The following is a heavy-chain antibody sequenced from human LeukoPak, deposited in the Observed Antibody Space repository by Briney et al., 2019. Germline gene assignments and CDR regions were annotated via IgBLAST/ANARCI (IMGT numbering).Heavy chain of an antibody. Sequence: ASVKVSCKASGGTFSSYAISWVRQAPGQGLEWMGGIIPIFGTANYAQKFQGRVTITTDESTSTAYMELSSLRSEDTAVYYCARRGCGTTSCYNGDHNWFDPWGPGTLVTVSS. V-gene: IGHV1-69*05. CDR3: ARRGCGTTSCYNGDHNWFDP. J-gene: IGHJ5*02. CDR1: GGTFSSYA. D-gene: IGHD2-2*02. CDR2: IIPIFGTA.